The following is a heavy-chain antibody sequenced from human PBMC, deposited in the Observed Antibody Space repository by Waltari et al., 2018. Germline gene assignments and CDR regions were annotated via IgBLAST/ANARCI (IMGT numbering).Heavy chain of an antibody. CDR1: GGSISSYY. J-gene: IGHJ3*02. V-gene: IGHV4-4*07. CDR3: ARGRLDTAMVDAFDI. Sequence: QVQLQESGPGLVKPSETLSLTCTVSGGSISSYYCSWIRQPAGKGLEWIGRIYTSGSTNYNPSLKSRVTMSVDTSKNQFSLKLSSVTAADTAVYYCARGRLDTAMVDAFDIWGQGTMVTVSS. D-gene: IGHD5-18*01. CDR2: IYTSGST.